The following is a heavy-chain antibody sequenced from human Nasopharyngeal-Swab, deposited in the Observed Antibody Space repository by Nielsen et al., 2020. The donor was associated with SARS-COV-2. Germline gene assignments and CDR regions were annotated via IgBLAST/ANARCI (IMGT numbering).Heavy chain of an antibody. D-gene: IGHD1-26*01. CDR1: RGTFSSYA. CDR2: IIPIFGTA. J-gene: IGHJ4*02. V-gene: IGHV1-69*13. Sequence: SVKVSCKASRGTFSSYAISWVRQAPGQGLEWMGGIIPIFGTANYAQKFQGRVTITADESTSTAYMELSSLRSEDTAVYYCAISVSGSYSPFDYWGQGTLVTVSS. CDR3: AISVSGSYSPFDY.